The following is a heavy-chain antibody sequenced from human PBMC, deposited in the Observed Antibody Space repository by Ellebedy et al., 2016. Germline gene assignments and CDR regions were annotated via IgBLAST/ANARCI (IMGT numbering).Heavy chain of an antibody. CDR2: IISSSSYI. D-gene: IGHD3-16*01. V-gene: IGHV3-21*01. J-gene: IGHJ5*02. CDR1: GFTVSSNY. Sequence: GGSLRLXXAASGFTVSSNYMSWVRQAPGKGLAWVSSIISSSSYIYYADSVKGRFTISSDNAKNSLYLQMNSLRAEDTAVYYCARGVGGTSLNWFDPWGQGTLVTVSS. CDR3: ARGVGGTSLNWFDP.